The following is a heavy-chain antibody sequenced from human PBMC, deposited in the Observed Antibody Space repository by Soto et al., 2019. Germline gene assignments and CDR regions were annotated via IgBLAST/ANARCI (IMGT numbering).Heavy chain of an antibody. V-gene: IGHV1-69*02. CDR3: ASQGPYSGSYPFDY. D-gene: IGHD1-26*01. CDR2: IIPILGIA. Sequence: QVQLVQSGAEVKKLGSSVKVSCKASGGTFSSYTISWVRQAPGQGLEWMGRIIPILGIANYAQKFQGRVTITADKSTSTAYMELSSLRSEDTAVYYRASQGPYSGSYPFDYWGQGTLVTVSS. CDR1: GGTFSSYT. J-gene: IGHJ4*02.